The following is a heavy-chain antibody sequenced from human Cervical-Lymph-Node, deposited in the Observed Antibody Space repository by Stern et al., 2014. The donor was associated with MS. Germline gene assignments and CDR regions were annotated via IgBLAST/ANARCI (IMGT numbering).Heavy chain of an antibody. D-gene: IGHD6-13*01. CDR1: GFTFSSYW. CDR3: ARVGNSWCFDY. CDR2: IKQDGSEK. J-gene: IGHJ4*02. Sequence: VQLQESGGGLVQPGGSLRLSCAASGFTFSSYWMSWVRPAPGQGLEWVANIKQDGSEKYYVDSVKGRFTISRDNAKNSLYLQMNSLRAEDTAVYYCARVGNSWCFDYWGQGTLVTVSS. V-gene: IGHV3-7*01.